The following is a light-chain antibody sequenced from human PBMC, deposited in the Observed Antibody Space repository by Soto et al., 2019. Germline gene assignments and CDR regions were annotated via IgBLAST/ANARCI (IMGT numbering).Light chain of an antibody. J-gene: IGKJ4*01. CDR1: QTIVRA. V-gene: IGKV1-39*01. CDR3: QQSYTTPT. Sequence: DIQMTQSTSSLSASVGDRVTITCRASQTIVRALNWYQQKPGKAPKLLIYATSILQSGVPSRFSGSGSGTDFILTINTLQPEDFATYYCQQSYTTPTFGGGTKVDI. CDR2: ATS.